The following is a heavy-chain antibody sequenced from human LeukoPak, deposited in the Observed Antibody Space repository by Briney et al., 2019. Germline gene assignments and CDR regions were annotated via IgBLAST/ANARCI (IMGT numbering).Heavy chain of an antibody. V-gene: IGHV3-30-3*01. Sequence: GGSLRLSCAASGFTFSSYAMHWVRQAPGKGLEWVAVISYDGSNKYYADSVKGRFTISRDNSKNTLYLQMNSLRAEDTAVYYCAREGDLYDILTGLDYWGQGTLVTVSS. J-gene: IGHJ4*02. CDR2: ISYDGSNK. CDR1: GFTFSSYA. D-gene: IGHD3-9*01. CDR3: AREGDLYDILTGLDY.